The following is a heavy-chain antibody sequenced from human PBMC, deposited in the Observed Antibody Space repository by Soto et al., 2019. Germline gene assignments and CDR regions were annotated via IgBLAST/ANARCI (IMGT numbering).Heavy chain of an antibody. D-gene: IGHD3-10*01. CDR2: IYPGDSDT. CDR3: ARQEESRYYYYGMDV. J-gene: IGHJ6*02. V-gene: IGHV5-51*01. CDR1: GYSFTSYW. Sequence: GESLKISCKGSGYSFTSYWIGWVRQMPGKGLEWMGIIYPGDSDTRYSPSFQGQVTISADKSISTAYLQWSSLKASDTAMYYCARQEESRYYYYGMDVWGQGTTVTVSS.